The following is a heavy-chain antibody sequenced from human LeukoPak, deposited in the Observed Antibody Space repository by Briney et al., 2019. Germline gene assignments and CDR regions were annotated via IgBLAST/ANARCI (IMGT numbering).Heavy chain of an antibody. J-gene: IGHJ3*02. D-gene: IGHD1-14*01. CDR1: GYSFTSYL. Sequence: GESLKTSCNGSGYSFTSYLIGWVRQIPGKGLEWMGIIYPGDSDTRYSPSFQGQVTISADKSISTAYLQWSSLKASDTAMYYCARNSGPDDAFDIWGQGKMVTVSS. CDR2: IYPGDSDT. CDR3: ARNSGPDDAFDI. V-gene: IGHV5-51*01.